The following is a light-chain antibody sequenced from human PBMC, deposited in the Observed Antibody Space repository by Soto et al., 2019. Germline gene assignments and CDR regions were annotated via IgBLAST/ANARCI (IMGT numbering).Light chain of an antibody. Sequence: DIQMTQSPSTLSASVGDRVTITCRASQSVSNWLAWYQQKPGKAPRLLIYDASNLESGVPSRFSGSGSGTEFTLTISSLQPDDFATYYCQHYNSYSEAFGQGTRWIS. V-gene: IGKV1-5*01. CDR3: QHYNSYSEA. CDR1: QSVSNW. J-gene: IGKJ1*01. CDR2: DAS.